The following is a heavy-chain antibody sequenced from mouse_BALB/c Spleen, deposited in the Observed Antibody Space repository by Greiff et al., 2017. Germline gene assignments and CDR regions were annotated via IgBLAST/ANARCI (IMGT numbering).Heavy chain of an antibody. J-gene: IGHJ3*01. D-gene: IGHD4-1*01. CDR3: ARRGDWDEAWFAY. Sequence: VQLQQSGAELVKPGASVKLSCTASGFNIKDSYMHWVKQRPEQGLEWIGRIDPANGNTKYDPKFQGKATITADTSSNTAYLQLSSLTSEDTAVYYCARRGDWDEAWFAYWGQGTLVTVSA. CDR2: IDPANGNT. V-gene: IGHV14-3*02. CDR1: GFNIKDSY.